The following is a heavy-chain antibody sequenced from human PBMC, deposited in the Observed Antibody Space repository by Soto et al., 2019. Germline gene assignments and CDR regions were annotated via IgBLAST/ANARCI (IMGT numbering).Heavy chain of an antibody. J-gene: IGHJ5*02. CDR1: GDSISGGASF. V-gene: IGHV4-31*03. Sequence: TLSLTCTVSGDSISGGASFWRWIRQPPGKGLEWIANVYYSGSSYYNPSLKSRLTISVDTTKNQFSLQLKSMTAADTAVYYCAKLSCTSSTCYFPGWFDPWGQGALVTVSS. CDR3: AKLSCTSSTCYFPGWFDP. D-gene: IGHD2-2*01. CDR2: VYYSGSS.